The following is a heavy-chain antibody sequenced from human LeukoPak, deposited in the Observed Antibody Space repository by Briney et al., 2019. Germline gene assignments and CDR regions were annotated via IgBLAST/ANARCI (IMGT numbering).Heavy chain of an antibody. Sequence: ASVKVSCKASGGTFSSYAISWVRQAPGQGLEWMGGIIPIFGTANYAQKFQGRVTITTDESTSTGYMELSSLRSEDTAVYYCARARYSGYDGFYWGQGTLVTVSS. J-gene: IGHJ4*02. D-gene: IGHD5-12*01. CDR3: ARARYSGYDGFY. V-gene: IGHV1-69*05. CDR1: GGTFSSYA. CDR2: IIPIFGTA.